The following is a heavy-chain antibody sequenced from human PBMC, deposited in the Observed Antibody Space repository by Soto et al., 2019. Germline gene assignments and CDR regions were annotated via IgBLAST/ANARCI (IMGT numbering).Heavy chain of an antibody. CDR2: IYHSGST. CDR3: VRSGHTFGGVM. Sequence: PSETLCLTCAVSGYSISSGYYWGWIRQPPGKGLEWIGGIYHSGSTYYNPSLKSRVTISVDTSKNQFSLKLSSVTAADTAVYYCVRSGHTFGGVMWGLGTLVTVAS. V-gene: IGHV4-38-2*01. CDR1: GYSISSGYY. J-gene: IGHJ4*02. D-gene: IGHD3-16*01.